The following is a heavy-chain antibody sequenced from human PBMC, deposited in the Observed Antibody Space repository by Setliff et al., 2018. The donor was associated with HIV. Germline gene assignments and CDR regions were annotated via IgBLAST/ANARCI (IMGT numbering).Heavy chain of an antibody. D-gene: IGHD2-8*01. Sequence: SETLSLTCAVYGESFSGYYWSWIRQPAGKGLEWLGEINHSGRAKYNPSLKSRASISANTSKNQFSLRLTSVTAADTAVYYCARGAPYCNHGICHLFDYWGHGNLVTVSS. CDR1: GESFSGYY. CDR2: INHSGRA. J-gene: IGHJ4*01. CDR3: ARGAPYCNHGICHLFDY. V-gene: IGHV4-34*01.